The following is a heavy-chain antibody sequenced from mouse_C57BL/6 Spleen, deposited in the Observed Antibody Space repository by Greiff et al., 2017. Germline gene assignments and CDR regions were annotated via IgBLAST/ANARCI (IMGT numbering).Heavy chain of an antibody. CDR3: TYYGNYLAWVAY. CDR1: GFNIKDDY. CDR2: IDPENGDT. V-gene: IGHV14-4*01. Sequence: EVKLMESGAELVRPGASVKLSCTASGFNIKDDYMHWVKQRPEQGLEWIGWIDPENGDTEYASKFQGKATITADTSSNTAYLQLSRLTSEDTAVYYCTYYGNYLAWVAYWGQGTLVTVSA. D-gene: IGHD2-1*01. J-gene: IGHJ3*01.